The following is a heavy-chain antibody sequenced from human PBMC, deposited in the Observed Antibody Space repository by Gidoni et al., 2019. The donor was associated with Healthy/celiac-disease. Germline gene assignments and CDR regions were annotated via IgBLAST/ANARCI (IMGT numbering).Heavy chain of an antibody. J-gene: IGHJ6*02. CDR1: GFTFSSYA. V-gene: IGHV3-30-3*01. D-gene: IGHD3-10*01. Sequence: QVQLVESGGGVVQPGRSLRLSCAASGFTFSSYAMPWVRQAPGKGLEWVAVISYDGSNKYYADSVKGRFTISRDNSKNTLYLQMNSLRAEDTAVYYCATTMVRGVIIRLPYYYGMDVWGQGTTVTVSS. CDR2: ISYDGSNK. CDR3: ATTMVRGVIIRLPYYYGMDV.